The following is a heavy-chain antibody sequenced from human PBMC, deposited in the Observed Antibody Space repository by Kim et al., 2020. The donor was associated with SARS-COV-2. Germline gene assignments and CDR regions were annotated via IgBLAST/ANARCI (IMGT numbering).Heavy chain of an antibody. CDR1: GGTFSSYA. V-gene: IGHV1-69*13. CDR2: IIPIFGTA. J-gene: IGHJ6*02. D-gene: IGHD3-10*01. CDR3: ATPELLWFGELHGMDV. Sequence: SVKVSCKASGGTFSSYAISWVRQAPGQGLEWMGGIIPIFGTANYAQKFQGRVTITADESTSTAYMELSSLRSEDTAVYYCATPELLWFGELHGMDVWGQGTTVTVSS.